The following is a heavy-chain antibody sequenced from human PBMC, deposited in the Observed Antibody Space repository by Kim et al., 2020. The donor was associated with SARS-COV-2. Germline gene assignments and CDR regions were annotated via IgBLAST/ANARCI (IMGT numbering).Heavy chain of an antibody. V-gene: IGHV3-21*01. J-gene: IGHJ4*02. CDR1: GFTFSSYS. D-gene: IGHD3-22*01. CDR3: ASQVGYYYDSSGPD. Sequence: GGSLRLSCAASGFTFSSYSMNWVRQAPGKGLEWVSSISSSSSYIYYADSVKGRFTISRDNAKNSLYLQMNSLRAEDTAVYYCASQVGYYYDSSGPDWGQGPLVTVSS. CDR2: ISSSSSYI.